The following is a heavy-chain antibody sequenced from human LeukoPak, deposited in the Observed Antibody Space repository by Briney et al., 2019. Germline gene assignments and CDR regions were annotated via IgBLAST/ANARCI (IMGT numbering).Heavy chain of an antibody. CDR3: AKERSYYGSGYDAFDV. V-gene: IGHV3-23*01. D-gene: IGHD3-10*01. Sequence: GGSLRLPCAASGVTYSSYAMSWVRQAPGEGLEWVSAISGSGGSTYYADSVKGRFTISRDNSKNTTYLQMNSLRAEDTAVYYCAKERSYYGSGYDAFDVWGQGTKVTVSS. CDR2: ISGSGGST. J-gene: IGHJ3*01. CDR1: GVTYSSYA.